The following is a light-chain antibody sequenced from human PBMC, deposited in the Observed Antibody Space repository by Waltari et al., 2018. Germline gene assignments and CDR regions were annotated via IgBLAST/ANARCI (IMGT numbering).Light chain of an antibody. Sequence: EPVMTQSPATLSVSPGERATLPCRASQSVNSNLAWYQQKPGQAPRLLIYGASTRATAVPARFSGSGSGTEFTLTISSLQSEDFAVYFCHQYNDWWAFGQGTKVEIK. V-gene: IGKV3-15*01. CDR2: GAS. J-gene: IGKJ1*01. CDR1: QSVNSN. CDR3: HQYNDWWA.